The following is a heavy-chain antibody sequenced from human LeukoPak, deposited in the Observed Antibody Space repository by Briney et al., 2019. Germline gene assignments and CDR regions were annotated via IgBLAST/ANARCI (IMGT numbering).Heavy chain of an antibody. CDR2: INHSGST. D-gene: IGHD3-22*01. V-gene: IGHV4-34*01. CDR3: ARGLNYYDSSGYYSDYWYFDL. CDR1: GGSFSGYY. Sequence: SETLPLTCAVYGGSFSGYYWSWIRQPPGKGLEWIGEINHSGSTNYNPSLKSRVTISVDTSKNQFSLKLSSVTAADTAVYYCARGLNYYDSSGYYSDYWYFDLWGRGTLVTVSS. J-gene: IGHJ2*01.